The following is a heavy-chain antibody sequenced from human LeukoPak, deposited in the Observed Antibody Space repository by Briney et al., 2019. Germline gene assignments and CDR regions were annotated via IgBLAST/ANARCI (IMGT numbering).Heavy chain of an antibody. CDR3: AREDRRAVTTDPLAY. CDR1: DGSISSSSYY. D-gene: IGHD4-17*01. J-gene: IGHJ4*02. CDR2: IYYNGGT. Sequence: PSETLSLTCTVSDGSISSSSYYWGWIRQPPGMGLEWIGTIYYNGGTQYNPSLKSRVTISVDTSKSQFSLKLSSVTAADTAVYYCAREDRRAVTTDPLAYWGQGTLVTVSS. V-gene: IGHV4-39*07.